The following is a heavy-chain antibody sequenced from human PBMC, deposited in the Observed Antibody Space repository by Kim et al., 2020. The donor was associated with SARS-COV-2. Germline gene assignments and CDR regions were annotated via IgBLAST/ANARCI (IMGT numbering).Heavy chain of an antibody. CDR1: GFTFSSYA. D-gene: IGHD3-22*01. CDR2: ISGSGGST. Sequence: GGSLRLSCAASGFTFSSYAMSWVRQAPGKGLEWVSAISGSGGSTYYADSVKGRFTISRDNSKNTLYLQMNSLRAEDTAVYYCAKGSSYRGYYYYGMDGCGRGTTVTDSS. J-gene: IGHJ6*01. CDR3: AKGSSYRGYYYYGMDG. V-gene: IGHV3-23*01.